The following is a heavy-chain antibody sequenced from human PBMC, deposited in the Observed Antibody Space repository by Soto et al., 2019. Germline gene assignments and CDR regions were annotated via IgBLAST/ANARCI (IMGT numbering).Heavy chain of an antibody. D-gene: IGHD6-13*01. CDR2: ISGGTSST. Sequence: EVQLLESGGGLVQPGGSLRLSCAASGFTFSSYAMSWVRQAPGKGLEWVSAISGGTSSTYYADSVKGRFTIARDNSENTLYLQMNSLRAEDTAVYYWAMERWAAAGTPTLDSWGQGTLVTVSS. CDR1: GFTFSSYA. J-gene: IGHJ4*02. V-gene: IGHV3-23*01. CDR3: AMERWAAAGTPTLDS.